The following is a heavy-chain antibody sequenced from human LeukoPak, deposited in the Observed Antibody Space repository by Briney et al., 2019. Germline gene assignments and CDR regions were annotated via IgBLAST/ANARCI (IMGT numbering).Heavy chain of an antibody. CDR3: AELGITMIGGV. V-gene: IGHV3-48*03. CDR1: GFTVSSNY. CDR2: ISSSGSTI. J-gene: IGHJ6*04. D-gene: IGHD3-10*02. Sequence: GGSLRLSCAASGFTVSSNYMTWVRQAPGKGLVWVSYISSSGSTIYYADSVKGRFTISRDNAKNSLYLQMNSLRAEDTAVYYCAELGITMIGGVWGKGTTVTISS.